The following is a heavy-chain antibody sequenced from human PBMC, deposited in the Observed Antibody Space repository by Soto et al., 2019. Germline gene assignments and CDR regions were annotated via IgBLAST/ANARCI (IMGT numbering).Heavy chain of an antibody. CDR3: ARDAVNTMPYYFDY. CDR2: IIPIFGTA. V-gene: IGHV1-69*13. D-gene: IGHD2-2*01. J-gene: IGHJ4*02. Sequence: GASVKVSCKASGGTFSSYSISWVRQAPGQGLEWMGGIIPIFGTANYAQKFQGRVTITADESTSTAYMELSSLRSEDTAVYYCARDAVNTMPYYFDYWGQGTLVTVSS. CDR1: GGTFSSYS.